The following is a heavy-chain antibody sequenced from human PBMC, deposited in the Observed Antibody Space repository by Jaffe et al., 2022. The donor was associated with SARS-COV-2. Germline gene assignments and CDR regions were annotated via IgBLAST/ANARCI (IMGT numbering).Heavy chain of an antibody. V-gene: IGHV3-74*01. CDR3: SNAPPHDS. CDR1: GFTFSRYW. Sequence: EVQLVESGGGLVQPGGSLRLSCAASGFTFSRYWMHWVRQGPGKGLVWVSHINGDGSNTDYADSVKGRFTISRDNTKSTLYLQMNSLRADDTAVYYCSNAPPHDSWGQGTLVTVSS. CDR2: INGDGSNT. J-gene: IGHJ4*02.